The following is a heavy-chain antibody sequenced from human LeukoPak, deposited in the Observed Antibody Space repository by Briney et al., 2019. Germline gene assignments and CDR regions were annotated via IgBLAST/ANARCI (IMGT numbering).Heavy chain of an antibody. J-gene: IGHJ4*02. CDR1: GYTFTSYG. V-gene: IGHV1-18*01. CDR3: ARGPLAYCGGDCPSPLDY. CDR2: ISAYNGNT. Sequence: ASVKVSCKASGYTFTSYGISWVRQAPGQGLEWMGWISAYNGNTNYAQKLQGRVTMTTDTSMSTAYMELRSLRSDDTAVYYCARGPLAYCGGDCPSPLDYWGQGTLVTVSS. D-gene: IGHD2-21*02.